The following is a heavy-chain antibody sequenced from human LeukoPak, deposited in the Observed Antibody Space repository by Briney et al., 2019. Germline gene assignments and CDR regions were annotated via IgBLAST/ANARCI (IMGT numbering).Heavy chain of an antibody. CDR3: ARDFGYSSTWFDP. CDR2: IYTSGST. J-gene: IGHJ5*02. D-gene: IGHD6-13*01. Sequence: SETLSLTCTVSGGSISSYYWSWIRQPAGKGLEWIGRIYTSGSTNYNPSFKSRVTMSIDTSKNHFFLKLSSVTAADTAVYYCARDFGYSSTWFDPWGQGTLVTVSS. V-gene: IGHV4-4*07. CDR1: GGSISSYY.